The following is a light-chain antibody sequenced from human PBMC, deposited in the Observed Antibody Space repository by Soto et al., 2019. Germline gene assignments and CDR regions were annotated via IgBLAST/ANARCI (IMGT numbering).Light chain of an antibody. J-gene: IGLJ2*01. CDR2: DVS. CDR3: CSYAGSSWV. V-gene: IGLV2-11*01. CDR1: SSDVGGYNY. Sequence: QSALTQPRSVSGSPGQSVTFSCTGTSSDVGGYNYVSWYQQHPGKAPKLMIYDVSKRPSGVPDRFSGSKSGNTASLTISGLQAEDEADYYCCSYAGSSWVFGGGTKLTVL.